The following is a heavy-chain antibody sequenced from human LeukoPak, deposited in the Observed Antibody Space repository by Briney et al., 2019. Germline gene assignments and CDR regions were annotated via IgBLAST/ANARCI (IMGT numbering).Heavy chain of an antibody. Sequence: GGSLRLSCAASGFTFSSYSMNWVRQAPGKGLEWVSYISSSSSYIYYADSVKGRFTISRDNAKNSLYLQMNSLRAEDTAVYYCAREERDGYNYYWYFDLWGRGTLVTVSS. CDR3: AREERDGYNYYWYFDL. J-gene: IGHJ2*01. D-gene: IGHD5-24*01. CDR1: GFTFSSYS. CDR2: ISSSSSYI. V-gene: IGHV3-21*05.